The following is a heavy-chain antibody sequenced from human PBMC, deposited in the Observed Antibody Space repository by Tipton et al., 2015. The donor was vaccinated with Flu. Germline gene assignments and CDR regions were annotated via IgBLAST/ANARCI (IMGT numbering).Heavy chain of an antibody. CDR3: AGNSDPRWLHNSGMDV. Sequence: QVQLVQSGAEVKKPGASVKVSCKASGYTFTGYYMHWVRQAPGQGLEWMGWINPNSGGTNYAQKFQGRVTMTRDTSISTAYMELSRLRSDDTAVYYRAGNSDPRWLHNSGMDVWGQGTTVTVSS. D-gene: IGHD5-24*01. CDR1: GYTFTGYY. CDR2: INPNSGGT. V-gene: IGHV1-2*02. J-gene: IGHJ6*02.